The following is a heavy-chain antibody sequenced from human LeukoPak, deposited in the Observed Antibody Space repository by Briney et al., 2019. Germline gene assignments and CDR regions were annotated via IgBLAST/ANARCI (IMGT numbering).Heavy chain of an antibody. CDR2: INPNSGGT. J-gene: IGHJ4*02. CDR1: GYTFTGYY. V-gene: IGHV1-2*02. Sequence: GASVKVSCKASGYTFTGYYMHWVRQAPGQGLEWMGWINPNSGGTNYAQKFQGRVTMTRDTSISTAYMELSRLTSDDTAVYYCARPQSGGYSSDFDYWGQGTLVTVSS. D-gene: IGHD5-18*01. CDR3: ARPQSGGYSSDFDY.